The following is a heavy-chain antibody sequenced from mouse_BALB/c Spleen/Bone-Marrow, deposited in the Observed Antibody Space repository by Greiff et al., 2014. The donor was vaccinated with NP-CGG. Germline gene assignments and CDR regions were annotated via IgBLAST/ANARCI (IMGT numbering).Heavy chain of an antibody. J-gene: IGHJ2*01. V-gene: IGHV1-69*02. Sequence: QVQLQQSGAELVKPGASVKLSCKASGYTFTSYWMHWVKQRPGQGLEWIGEIDPSDSYTNYNQKFKGKATLTVDKSSSTAYMQLSSLTSEDSAVYYCARDSITTVVATDHWGQGTTLTVSS. D-gene: IGHD1-1*01. CDR1: GYTFTSYW. CDR3: ARDSITTVVATDH. CDR2: IDPSDSYT.